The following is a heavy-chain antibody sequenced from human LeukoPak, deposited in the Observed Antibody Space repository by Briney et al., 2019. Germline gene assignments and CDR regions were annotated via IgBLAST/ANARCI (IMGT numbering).Heavy chain of an antibody. J-gene: IGHJ2*01. V-gene: IGHV4-4*07. CDR1: GGSISSYY. CDR3: ASKWAYDRYFDL. D-gene: IGHD3-22*01. Sequence: SETLSLTCTVSGGSISSYYWSWIRQPVGKGLEWIGRIYTRGSTNYNPSRKSRVTISVDKSKNHFSLKLSSVTAADTAVYYCASKWAYDRYFDLWGRGTLVTVSS. CDR2: IYTRGST.